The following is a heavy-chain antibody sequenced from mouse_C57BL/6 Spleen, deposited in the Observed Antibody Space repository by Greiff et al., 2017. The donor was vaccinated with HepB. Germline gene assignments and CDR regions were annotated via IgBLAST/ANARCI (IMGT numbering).Heavy chain of an antibody. Sequence: VQLQQPGAELVMPGASVKLSCKASGYTFTSYWMHWVKQRPGQGLEWIGEIDPSDSYTNYNQKFKGKSTLTVDKSSSTAYMQLSSLTSEDSAVYYCARTLPDYFDYWGQGTTLTVSS. CDR3: ARTLPDYFDY. CDR2: IDPSDSYT. V-gene: IGHV1-69*01. CDR1: GYTFTSYW. J-gene: IGHJ2*01.